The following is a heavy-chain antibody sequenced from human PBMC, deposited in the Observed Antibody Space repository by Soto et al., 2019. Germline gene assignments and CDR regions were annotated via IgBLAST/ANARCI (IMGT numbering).Heavy chain of an antibody. Sequence: PGGSLRLSCAASGFTFSSYWMHWVRQAPGKGLVWVSRTNSDARRTSYADSVTDRVTISRDNAKNTPYLQMNSLRAEDTAGDYGAVAVAGPTAIGYWGQGTLVTVSS. D-gene: IGHD6-19*01. CDR1: GFTFSSYW. CDR3: AVAVAGPTAIGY. CDR2: TNSDARRT. V-gene: IGHV3-74*01. J-gene: IGHJ4*02.